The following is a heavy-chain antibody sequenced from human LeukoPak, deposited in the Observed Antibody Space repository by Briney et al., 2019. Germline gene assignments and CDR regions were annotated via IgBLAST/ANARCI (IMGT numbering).Heavy chain of an antibody. D-gene: IGHD3-16*01. J-gene: IGHJ4*02. Sequence: SETLSLTCTVSGGSISSYSWSWIRLSPGKGLDWIGYIYYSGTTNYNPSLKSRVSMSVDTSRNQFSLRLSSVTAADTAIYYCARGTVQMGMGERFFDFWGQGTLVTVSS. V-gene: IGHV4-59*01. CDR3: ARGTVQMGMGERFFDF. CDR2: IYYSGTT. CDR1: GGSISSYS.